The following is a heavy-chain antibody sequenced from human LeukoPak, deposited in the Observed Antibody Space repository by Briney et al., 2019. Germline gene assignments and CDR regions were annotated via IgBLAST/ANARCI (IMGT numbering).Heavy chain of an antibody. V-gene: IGHV3-30*03. CDR2: ISYDGSNK. D-gene: IGHD3-3*01. CDR3: ARTFWSGYWGFDY. CDR1: GFPFSSYG. Sequence: PGRSLRLSCAASGFPFSSYGMHWVRQAPGKGLEWVAVISYDGSNKYYADSVKGRFTISRDNSKNTLYLQMNSLRAEDTAVYYCARTFWSGYWGFDYWGQGTLVTVSS. J-gene: IGHJ4*02.